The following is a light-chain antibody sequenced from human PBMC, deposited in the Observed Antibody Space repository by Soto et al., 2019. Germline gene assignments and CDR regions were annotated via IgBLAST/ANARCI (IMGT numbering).Light chain of an antibody. CDR2: KAS. CDR1: QSISSW. CDR3: QQYNSWT. J-gene: IGKJ1*01. V-gene: IGKV1-5*03. Sequence: DIQMTQSPSTLSASVGDRVTITCRARQSISSWLAWYQQKPGKAPKLLIYKASSLESWVPSRFSGSGSGTEFTLTISSLQHDDFATYYCQQYNSWTFGQGTKVEIK.